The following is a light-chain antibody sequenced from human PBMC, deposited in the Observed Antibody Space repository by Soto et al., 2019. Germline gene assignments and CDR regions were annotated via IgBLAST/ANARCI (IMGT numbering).Light chain of an antibody. CDR1: SGSIASNF. CDR2: QDN. Sequence: NFMLTQPHSVSASPGKTVTISCTRSSGSIASNFVQWSQQRPGSSPTTVIYQDNQRPSGVPHRFSGSIDRSSNSASLTISGLRTEDEADYYGQSYDESSHVFGTGTKLTVL. V-gene: IGLV6-57*01. CDR3: QSYDESSHV. J-gene: IGLJ1*01.